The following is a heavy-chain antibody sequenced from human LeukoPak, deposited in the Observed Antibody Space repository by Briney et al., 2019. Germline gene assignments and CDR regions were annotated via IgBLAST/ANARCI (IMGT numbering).Heavy chain of an antibody. CDR3: ARDRVSSWYGNTNSRRAFDI. J-gene: IGHJ3*02. CDR1: GFTFSSYA. D-gene: IGHD6-13*01. Sequence: GGSLRLSCAASGFTFSSYAMSWVRQAPGKGLEWVSAISGSGGSTYYADSVKGRFTISRDNSKNTLYLQMNSLRAEDTAVYYCARDRVSSWYGNTNSRRAFDIWGQGTMVTVSS. V-gene: IGHV3-23*01. CDR2: ISGSGGST.